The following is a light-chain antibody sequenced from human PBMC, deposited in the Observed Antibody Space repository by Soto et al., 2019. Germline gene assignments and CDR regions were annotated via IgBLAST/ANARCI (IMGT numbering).Light chain of an antibody. CDR1: RGNSIW. V-gene: IGKV1-12*01. CDR3: QQANSFPLV. Sequence: DIQMTQSPSYVSASVGDRVTITCRACRGNSIWLSWYQQKPGKDPKLLIYAASRLQSGVPSRLSVSRSGTDFTLPSRSLQPEDFATCYFQQANSFPLVFGQGTKLEIK. CDR2: AAS. J-gene: IGKJ2*01.